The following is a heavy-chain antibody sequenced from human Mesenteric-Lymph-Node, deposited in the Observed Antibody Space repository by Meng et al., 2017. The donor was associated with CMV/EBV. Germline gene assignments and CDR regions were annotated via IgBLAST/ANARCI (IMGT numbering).Heavy chain of an antibody. J-gene: IGHJ4*02. V-gene: IGHV4-34*01. CDR3: ARESVLRYFDWSTRSNFDY. D-gene: IGHD3-9*01. CDR1: SFRGYY. Sequence: SFRGYYWSWIRQPPGKGLEWIGEINHSGSTNYNPSLKSRVTISVDTSKNQFSLKLSSVTAADTAVYYCARESVLRYFDWSTRSNFDYWGQGTLVTVSS. CDR2: INHSGST.